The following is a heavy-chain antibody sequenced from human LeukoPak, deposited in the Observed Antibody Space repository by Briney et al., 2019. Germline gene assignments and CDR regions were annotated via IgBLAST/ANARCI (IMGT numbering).Heavy chain of an antibody. D-gene: IGHD3-3*01. J-gene: IGHJ6*02. CDR3: AKVLMIFGGYGMDV. CDR1: GFTFSSYG. V-gene: IGHV3-30*18. Sequence: GGSLRLSCAASGFTFSSYGMHWVRQAPGKGLEWVAVISYDGSNKYYADSVKGRFTISRDNSKNTLYLQMNSLRAEDTAVYYCAKVLMIFGGYGMDVWGQGTTVTVSS. CDR2: ISYDGSNK.